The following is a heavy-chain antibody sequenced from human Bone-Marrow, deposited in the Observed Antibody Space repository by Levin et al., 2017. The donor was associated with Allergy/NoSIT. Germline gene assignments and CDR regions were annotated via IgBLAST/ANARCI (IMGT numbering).Heavy chain of an antibody. J-gene: IGHJ5*02. Sequence: SETLSLTCTVSGDSISSGNHYWSWIRQPAGKGLEWIGRIHASGGTNYNASLQSRVTISVDTSKNLVFLSLRFVTAADTAVYYCARAVVVPAALWFDPWGPGTLVTVSS. CDR3: ARAVVVPAALWFDP. CDR1: GDSISSGNHY. CDR2: IHASGGT. V-gene: IGHV4-61*02. D-gene: IGHD2-2*01.